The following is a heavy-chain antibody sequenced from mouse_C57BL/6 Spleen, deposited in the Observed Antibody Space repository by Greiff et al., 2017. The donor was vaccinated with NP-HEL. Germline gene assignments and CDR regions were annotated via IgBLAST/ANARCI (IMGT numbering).Heavy chain of an antibody. V-gene: IGHV14-2*01. CDR1: GFNIKDYY. CDR2: IDPEDGET. D-gene: IGHD1-1*01. J-gene: IGHJ1*03. Sequence: VQLQQSGAELVKPGASVRLSCTASGFNIKDYYMHWVKQRTEQGLEWIGRIDPEDGETKYAPKFQGKATITADTSSNTAYLQLSSLTAEDTAVYYCAYYYGSSSVFDVWGTGTTVTVSS. CDR3: AYYYGSSSVFDV.